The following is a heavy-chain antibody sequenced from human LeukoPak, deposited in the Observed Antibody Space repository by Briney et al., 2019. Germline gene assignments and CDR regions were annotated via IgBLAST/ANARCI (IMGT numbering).Heavy chain of an antibody. V-gene: IGHV1-69*01. CDR2: IIPIFGTA. Sequence: GSSGKVSCKASGGTCSSYAISWVRQATGQGLEWMGGIIPIFGTANYAQKFQGRVTITADESTSTAYMELSSLRSEDTAVYYCARHYDFWSGYRNRYFQHWGQGTLVTVSS. D-gene: IGHD3-3*01. CDR1: GGTCSSYA. CDR3: ARHYDFWSGYRNRYFQH. J-gene: IGHJ1*01.